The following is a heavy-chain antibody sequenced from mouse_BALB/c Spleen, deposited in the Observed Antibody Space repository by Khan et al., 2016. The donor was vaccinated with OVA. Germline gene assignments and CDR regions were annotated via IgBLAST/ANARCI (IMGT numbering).Heavy chain of an antibody. CDR1: GYTFTNYG. CDR2: INTNTGEP. CDR3: ASSRWLLPAMDY. D-gene: IGHD2-3*01. J-gene: IGHJ4*01. V-gene: IGHV9-3*02. Sequence: QIQLVQSGPDLKKPGETVKISCKASGYTFTNYGMNWVRQSPGKGLKWMGWINTNTGEPTYAEEFKGRFAFSLETSDSTAYLQINNLKNEDTATYFCASSRWLLPAMDYWGQGTSVTVSS.